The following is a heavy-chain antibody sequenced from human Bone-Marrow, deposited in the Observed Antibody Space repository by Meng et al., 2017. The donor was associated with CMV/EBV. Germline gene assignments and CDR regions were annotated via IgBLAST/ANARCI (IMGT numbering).Heavy chain of an antibody. CDR2: ISSSGSTI. D-gene: IGHD4-17*01. CDR3: ARGHGVYSYYYYGMDV. J-gene: IGHJ6*02. CDR1: GFTFSSYE. Sequence: GESLKISCAASGFTFSSYEMNWVRQAPGKGLEWVSYISSSGSTIYYADSVKGRFTISRDNAKNSLYLQMNSLRAEDTAVYYCARGHGVYSYYYYGMDVWGQGTTVTVSS. V-gene: IGHV3-48*03.